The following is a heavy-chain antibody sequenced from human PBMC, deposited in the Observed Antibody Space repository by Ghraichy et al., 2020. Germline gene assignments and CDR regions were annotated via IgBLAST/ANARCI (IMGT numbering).Heavy chain of an antibody. J-gene: IGHJ5*02. V-gene: IGHV3-30*02. D-gene: IGHD3-10*01. Sequence: GGSLRLSCAASGFTFKHYGMHWVRQAPGKGLEWVALVRYDGGTKYYADSVKGRFSVSRDNSQNSIYLQMDSLRPDETAIYYCAKGEIISMIRAVIDTWGQGTLVSVSS. CDR1: GFTFKHYG. CDR2: VRYDGGTK. CDR3: AKGEIISMIRAVIDT.